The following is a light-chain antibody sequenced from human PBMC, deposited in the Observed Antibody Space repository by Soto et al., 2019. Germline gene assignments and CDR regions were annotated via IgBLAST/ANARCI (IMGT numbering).Light chain of an antibody. CDR1: TGTVTSGHY. V-gene: IGLV7-46*01. J-gene: IGLJ3*02. CDR3: LLPYSDAGV. CDR2: DTT. Sequence: QTVVTQETSMSVSPGGTVTLTCGSSTGTVTSGHYPYWFQQKPGQAPRTLIYDTTNKQSWTPARFSGSLLGGKAALTLSGAQPEDEADYYCLLPYSDAGVFGGGTKLTVL.